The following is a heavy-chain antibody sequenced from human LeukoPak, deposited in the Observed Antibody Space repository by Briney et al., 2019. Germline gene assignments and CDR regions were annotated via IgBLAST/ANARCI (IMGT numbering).Heavy chain of an antibody. CDR1: GYIFTNYN. CDR2: INPSGGSA. J-gene: IGHJ4*02. V-gene: IGHV1-46*01. Sequence: ASVKVSCKTSGYIFTNYNVHWVRQAPGQGLEWMAIINPSGGSASYTSNPTDDSTLYARKFQGRVTMTEDTSTDTAYMELSSLRSEDTAVYYCATDYGFWSGDWGQGTLVTVSS. D-gene: IGHD3-3*01. CDR3: ATDYGFWSGD.